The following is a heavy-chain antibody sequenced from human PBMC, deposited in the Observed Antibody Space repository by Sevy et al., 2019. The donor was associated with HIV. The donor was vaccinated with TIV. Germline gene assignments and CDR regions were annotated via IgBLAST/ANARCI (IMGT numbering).Heavy chain of an antibody. CDR2: IYYSGST. CDR1: GGSISSSSYY. Sequence: SETLSLTCTVSGGSISSSSYYWGWIRQPPGKGLEWIGSIYYSGSTYYNPSLKSRVTISVDTSKNQFSLKLSSVTAADTAVYYCARYYREQWLVRQGYYYYMDVWGKGTTVTVSS. D-gene: IGHD6-19*01. J-gene: IGHJ6*03. V-gene: IGHV4-39*01. CDR3: ARYYREQWLVRQGYYYYMDV.